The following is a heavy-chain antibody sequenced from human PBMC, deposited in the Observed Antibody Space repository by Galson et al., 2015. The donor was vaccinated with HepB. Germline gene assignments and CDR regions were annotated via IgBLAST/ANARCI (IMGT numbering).Heavy chain of an antibody. Sequence: PLTLSGAASAFPFSSYSTNWVRQAPGKGLERISYISSSSSTTYYADSVKGRFTISRDNAKNSLYLQMNSLRDEDTAVYYCARVRDFWSGNDAFDIWGQGTMVTVSS. J-gene: IGHJ3*02. D-gene: IGHD3-3*01. V-gene: IGHV3-48*02. CDR1: AFPFSSYS. CDR3: ARVRDFWSGNDAFDI. CDR2: ISSSSSTT.